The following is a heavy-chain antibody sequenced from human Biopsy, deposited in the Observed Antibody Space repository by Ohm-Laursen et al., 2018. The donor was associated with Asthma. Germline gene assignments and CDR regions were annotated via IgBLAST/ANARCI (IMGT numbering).Heavy chain of an antibody. CDR3: ASDFPKDYVRYNFQF. CDR1: GYGLTDLS. CDR2: HDPEEGGT. V-gene: IGHV1-24*01. J-gene: IGHJ4*02. Sequence: GSSVKVSCKISGYGLTDLSMHWVRQAPGQGLGWMGGHDPEEGGTVNARRFQGRVTMTEDTSTDTAYMELSSLSSDDTAVYYCASDFPKDYVRYNFQFWGQGTLVTVSS. D-gene: IGHD4-17*01.